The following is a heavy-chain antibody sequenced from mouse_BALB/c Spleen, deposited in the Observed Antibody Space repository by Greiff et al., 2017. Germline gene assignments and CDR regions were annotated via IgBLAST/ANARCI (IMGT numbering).Heavy chain of an antibody. V-gene: IGHV1-14*01. D-gene: IGHD2-1*01. CDR1: GYTFTSYV. Sequence: EVKLMESGPELVKPGASVKMSCKASGYTFTSYVMHWVKQKPGQGLEWIGYINPYNDGTKYNEKFKGKATLTSDKSSSTAYMELSSLTSEDSAVYYCARGGGNYEAWFAYWGQGTLVTVSA. CDR3: ARGGGNYEAWFAY. CDR2: INPYNDGT. J-gene: IGHJ3*01.